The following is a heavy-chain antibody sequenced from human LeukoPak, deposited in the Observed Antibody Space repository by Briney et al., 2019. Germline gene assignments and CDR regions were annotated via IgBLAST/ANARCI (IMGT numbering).Heavy chain of an antibody. J-gene: IGHJ4*02. CDR3: ARVLSSSSPFDY. Sequence: GGSLRLSCAASGLTFSTFGMHWVRQGPGKGLEWVAFIRYDGNNKFYGDSVKGRFIISRDNAKNSLYLQMNSLRAEDTAVYYCARVLSSSSPFDYWGQGTLVTVSS. V-gene: IGHV3-30*02. CDR1: GLTFSTFG. D-gene: IGHD6-6*01. CDR2: IRYDGNNK.